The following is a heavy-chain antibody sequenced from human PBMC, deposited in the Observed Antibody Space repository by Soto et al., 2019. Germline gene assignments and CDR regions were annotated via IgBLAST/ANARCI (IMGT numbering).Heavy chain of an antibody. CDR1: GFTFSSYA. Sequence: PGGSLRLSCGASGFTFSSYAMSWVRQAPGKGLEWVSAISGSGGSTYYADSVKGRFTISRDNSKNTLYLQMNSLRAEDTAVYYCAKDSVYSYGYPGDYWGQGTLVTVSS. D-gene: IGHD5-18*01. CDR3: AKDSVYSYGYPGDY. J-gene: IGHJ4*02. CDR2: ISGSGGST. V-gene: IGHV3-23*01.